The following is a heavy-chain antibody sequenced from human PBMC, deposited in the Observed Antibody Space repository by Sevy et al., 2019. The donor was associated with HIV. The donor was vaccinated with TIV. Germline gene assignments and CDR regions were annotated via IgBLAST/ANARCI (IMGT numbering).Heavy chain of an antibody. CDR3: ARDCSSSSWTNFDY. CDR1: GFTFSSYA. CDR2: ISYDGSNK. V-gene: IGHV3-30-3*01. D-gene: IGHD6-13*01. Sequence: GGSLRLSCAASGFTFSSYAMHWVRQAPGKGLEWVAVISYDGSNKYYADSVKGRFTISRDNSKKTLYLQMNSLRAEDTAVYYGARDCSSSSWTNFDYWGQGTLVTVSS. J-gene: IGHJ4*02.